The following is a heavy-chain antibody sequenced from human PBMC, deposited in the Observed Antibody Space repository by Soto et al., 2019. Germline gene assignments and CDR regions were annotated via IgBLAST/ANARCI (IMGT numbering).Heavy chain of an antibody. V-gene: IGHV3-21*01. D-gene: IGHD3-10*01. Sequence: EVQLVESGGGLVKPGGSLRLSCAASGFTFSSYSMNWVRQAPGKGLEWVSSISSSSSYIYYADSVKGRFTISRDNAKNSLYLQMNSLRAEDTAVYYCARDYYGSGSALGWFDPWGQGTLVTVSS. J-gene: IGHJ5*02. CDR3: ARDYYGSGSALGWFDP. CDR2: ISSSSSYI. CDR1: GFTFSSYS.